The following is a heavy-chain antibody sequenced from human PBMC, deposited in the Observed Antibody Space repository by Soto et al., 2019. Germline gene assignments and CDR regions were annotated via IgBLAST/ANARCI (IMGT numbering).Heavy chain of an antibody. CDR1: GGSISSSRNYYY. CDR2: IHYSGST. J-gene: IGHJ3*02. D-gene: IGHD3-16*01. Sequence: PSETLSLTCTVSGGSISSSRNYYYWGWIRQQQGKGLEWIGSIHYSGSTYYSPSLKNRITISVDTSKIHFSLILSSVTAADMAVYYCAKFDREGGSLAFDIWGQGTIVTVS. CDR3: AKFDREGGSLAFDI. V-gene: IGHV4-39*01.